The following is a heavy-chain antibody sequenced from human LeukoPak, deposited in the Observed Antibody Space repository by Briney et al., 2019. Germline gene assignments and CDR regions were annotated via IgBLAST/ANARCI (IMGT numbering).Heavy chain of an antibody. CDR1: GGTFSSYA. CDR2: INPNSGGT. J-gene: IGHJ4*02. D-gene: IGHD6-13*01. V-gene: IGHV1-2*04. Sequence: LGASVKVSCKASGGTFSSYAISWVRQAPGQGLEWMGWINPNSGGTNYAQKFKDWVTMTRDTSISTAYMELSSLRSDDTAVYYCARAAPGTPDFDYWGQGTLVTVSS. CDR3: ARAAPGTPDFDY.